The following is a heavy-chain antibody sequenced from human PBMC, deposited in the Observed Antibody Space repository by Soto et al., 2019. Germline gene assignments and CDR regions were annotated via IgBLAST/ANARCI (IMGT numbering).Heavy chain of an antibody. CDR3: ARGGLDRTFYYFDY. J-gene: IGHJ4*02. D-gene: IGHD2-2*03. CDR2: INPNSGGT. Sequence: ASVKVSCKASGYTFTGYYMHWVRQAPGQGLEWMGWINPNSGGTNYAQKFQGWVTMTRDTSISTAYMELSRLRSDDTAVYYCARGGLDRTFYYFDYWGQGALVTVS. V-gene: IGHV1-2*04. CDR1: GYTFTGYY.